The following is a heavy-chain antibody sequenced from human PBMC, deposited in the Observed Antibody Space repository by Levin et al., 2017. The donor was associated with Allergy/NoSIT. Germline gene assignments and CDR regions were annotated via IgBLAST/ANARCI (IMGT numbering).Heavy chain of an antibody. V-gene: IGHV3-23*01. J-gene: IGHJ2*01. Sequence: GGSLRLSCAASGLTFSSYAVNWVRRAPGKGPEWVSVISGSGGSTFYADSVKGRVTISRDNSKNTVFLQMHSLRVEDTAIYYCAKDSLHEEVSANFWYFDLWGRGTLVTVSS. D-gene: IGHD2-15*01. CDR1: GLTFSSYA. CDR2: ISGSGGST. CDR3: AKDSLHEEVSANFWYFDL.